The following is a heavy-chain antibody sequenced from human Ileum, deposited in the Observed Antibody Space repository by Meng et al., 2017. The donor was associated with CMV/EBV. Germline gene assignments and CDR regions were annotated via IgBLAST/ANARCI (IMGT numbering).Heavy chain of an antibody. CDR1: GFTFSRYT. V-gene: IGHV3-21*01. Sequence: GGSLRLSCTASGFTFSRYTMNWVRQAPGKGLEWVSSISSTGSFIKYADSVEGRFTISRDNARNSLYLQMNSLTADDTAVYYCARDPRGDGGVTFDYWGQGILVTVSS. D-gene: IGHD5-24*01. CDR3: ARDPRGDGGVTFDY. J-gene: IGHJ4*02. CDR2: ISSTGSFI.